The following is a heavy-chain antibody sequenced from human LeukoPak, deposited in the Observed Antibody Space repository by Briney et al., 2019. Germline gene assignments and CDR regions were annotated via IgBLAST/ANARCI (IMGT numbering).Heavy chain of an antibody. CDR2: ISINGGTT. CDR3: AKDLRSLYESGNYGWFDP. D-gene: IGHD3-10*01. J-gene: IGHJ5*02. CDR1: GITLNNNA. V-gene: IGHV3-23*01. Sequence: GESLRLSCAASGITLNNNAMSWVRQAPGKGPEWVSSISINGGTTYYADSVKGRFTISRDNSKNTLYLQMNSLGAEDTAVYYCAKDLRSLYESGNYGWFDPWGQGALVTVSS.